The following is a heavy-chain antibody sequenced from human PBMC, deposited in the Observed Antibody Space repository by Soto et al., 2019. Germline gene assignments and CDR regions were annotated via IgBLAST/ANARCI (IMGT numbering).Heavy chain of an antibody. J-gene: IGHJ6*02. CDR2: IYPGDSDT. V-gene: IGHV5-51*01. Sequence: PGESLKISCKGSGYSFTTSWIAWVRQMPGKGLEWMGIIYPGDSDTRYSPSFQGQVTISADTSISTAYLQWSSLKASDTAMYYCARQDCSGGSCYLDYYHGMDVWGQGTTVTVSS. D-gene: IGHD2-15*01. CDR3: ARQDCSGGSCYLDYYHGMDV. CDR1: GYSFTTSW.